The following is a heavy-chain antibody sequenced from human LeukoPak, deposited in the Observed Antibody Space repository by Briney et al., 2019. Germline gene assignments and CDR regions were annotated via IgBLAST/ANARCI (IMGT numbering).Heavy chain of an antibody. CDR1: GFTFDDYA. CDR2: ISWNSGSI. Sequence: SLRLSCAASGFTFDDYATHWVRQAPGKGLEWVSGISWNSGSIGYADSVKGRFTISRDNAKNSLYLQMNSLRAEDTALYYCAKALPLRFLEWLADAFDIWGQGTMVTVSS. J-gene: IGHJ3*02. D-gene: IGHD3-3*01. CDR3: AKALPLRFLEWLADAFDI. V-gene: IGHV3-9*01.